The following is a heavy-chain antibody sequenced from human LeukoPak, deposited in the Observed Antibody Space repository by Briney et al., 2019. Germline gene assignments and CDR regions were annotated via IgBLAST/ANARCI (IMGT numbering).Heavy chain of an antibody. Sequence: PSQTLSLTCTVSGGSISSGGYYWSWIRQHPGKGLEWIGYIYYSGSIYYNPSLKSRVTISVDTSKNQFSLKLSSVTAADTAVYYCASIAVAGTYRFDYWGQGTLVTVSS. D-gene: IGHD6-19*01. CDR2: IYYSGSI. V-gene: IGHV4-31*03. J-gene: IGHJ4*02. CDR1: GGSISSGGYY. CDR3: ASIAVAGTYRFDY.